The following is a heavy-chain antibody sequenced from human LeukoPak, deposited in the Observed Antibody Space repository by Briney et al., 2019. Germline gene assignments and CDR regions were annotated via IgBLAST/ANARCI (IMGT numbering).Heavy chain of an antibody. CDR3: ANYTISSGWSPWDY. CDR1: GYTLTELS. V-gene: IGHV1-24*01. J-gene: IGHJ4*02. D-gene: IGHD6-19*01. Sequence: ASVKVSCKVSGYTLTELSMHWVRQAPGKGLEWMGGFDPEDGETIYAQKFHGRVTMTEDQSTDTAYMELSSLRSEDTAVYYCANYTISSGWSPWDYWGQGTLVTVSS. CDR2: FDPEDGET.